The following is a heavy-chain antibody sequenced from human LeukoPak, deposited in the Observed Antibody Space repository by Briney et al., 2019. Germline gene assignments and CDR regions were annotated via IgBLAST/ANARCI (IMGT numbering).Heavy chain of an antibody. V-gene: IGHV4-59*01. CDR1: GGSISSYY. D-gene: IGHD3-10*01. Sequence: SETLSLTCTVSGGSISSYYWSWIRQPPGKGLEWIGYIYYSGSTNYNPSLKSRVTISVDTSKNHFSLKLSSVTAADTAVYYCARAPIGRDAFDIWGQGTMVTVSS. CDR3: ARAPIGRDAFDI. CDR2: IYYSGST. J-gene: IGHJ3*02.